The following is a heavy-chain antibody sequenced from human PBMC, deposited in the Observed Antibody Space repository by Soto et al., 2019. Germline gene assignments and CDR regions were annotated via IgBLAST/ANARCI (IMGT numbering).Heavy chain of an antibody. CDR1: GFTLRDYS. J-gene: IGHJ5*02. CDR3: ARAHCSSTSCFFAGWFDP. V-gene: IGHV3-21*01. CDR2: ISSSSSYI. D-gene: IGHD2-2*01. Sequence: GGSLRLSCAASGFTLRDYSMNWVRQAPGKGLEWVSSISSSSSYIYYGDSVRGRFTISRDNAKNSLYLQMNSLRAEDTAVYYCARAHCSSTSCFFAGWFDPWGQGTLVTVSS.